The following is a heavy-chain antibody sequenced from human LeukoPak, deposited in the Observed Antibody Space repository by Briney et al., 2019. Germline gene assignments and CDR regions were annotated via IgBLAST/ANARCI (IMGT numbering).Heavy chain of an antibody. CDR3: ARDGSIAALRGGYGMDV. V-gene: IGHV4-38-2*02. Sequence: SETLSLTCTVSGYSVSSGYYCCWSRQPPGKGLEWIRSNYHNGSSYYNPSLKSRVTISVDTSKNQFSLKLSSVTAADTDVYYCARDGSIAALRGGYGMDVWGQGTTVTVSS. J-gene: IGHJ6*02. D-gene: IGHD6-6*01. CDR2: NYHNGSS. CDR1: GYSVSSGYY.